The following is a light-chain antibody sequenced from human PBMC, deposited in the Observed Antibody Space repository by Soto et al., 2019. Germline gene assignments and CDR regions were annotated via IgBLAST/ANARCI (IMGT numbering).Light chain of an antibody. V-gene: IGLV2-14*01. CDR1: SSDVGGYNY. CDR2: EVS. Sequence: QSALTQPASVSGSPGQSITISCTGTSSDVGGYNYVSWYQQHPGKAPKLMIYEVSNRPSGVSDRFSGSKSGNTASLTISGLQAEDEGDYYCSSYTTTSTPYSTHYVFGTGTKLTVL. J-gene: IGLJ1*01. CDR3: SSYTTTSTPYSTHYV.